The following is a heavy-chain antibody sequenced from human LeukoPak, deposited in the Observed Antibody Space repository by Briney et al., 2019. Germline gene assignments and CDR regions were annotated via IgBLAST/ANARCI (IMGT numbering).Heavy chain of an antibody. CDR2: IFGSGGSA. D-gene: IGHD3-22*01. J-gene: IGHJ4*02. V-gene: IGHV3-23*01. Sequence: SGGSLRLSCAASGFTFSAYWMSWVRQAPRKGLEWVAGIFGSGGSAHYADSVKGRFTISRDNSKNTVYLQMDSLRGEDTAVYYCTKTTTGYSSGQYPGWPADHWGQGALVTVSS. CDR3: TKTTTGYSSGQYPGWPADH. CDR1: GFTFSAYW.